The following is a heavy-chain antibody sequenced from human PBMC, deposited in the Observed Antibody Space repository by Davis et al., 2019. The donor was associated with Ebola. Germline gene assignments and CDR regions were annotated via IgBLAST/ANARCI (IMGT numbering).Heavy chain of an antibody. V-gene: IGHV3-23*01. Sequence: PGGSLRLSCAASGFTFSSYAMSWVRQAPGKGLEWVSAISGSGGSTYYADSVKGRFTISRDNSKNTLYLQMNSLRAEDTAVYYCANALGIFRELNLPHYGMDVWGQGTTVTVSS. CDR3: ANALGIFRELNLPHYGMDV. J-gene: IGHJ6*02. D-gene: IGHD1-26*01. CDR2: ISGSGGST. CDR1: GFTFSSYA.